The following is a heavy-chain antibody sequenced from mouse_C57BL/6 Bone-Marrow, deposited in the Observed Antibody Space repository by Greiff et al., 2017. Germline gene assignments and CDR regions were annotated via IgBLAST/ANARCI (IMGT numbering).Heavy chain of an antibody. V-gene: IGHV1-4*01. Sequence: VQLVESGAELARPGASVKMSCKASGYTFTSYTMHWVKQRPGQGLEWIGYINPSSGYTKYNQKFKDKATLTADKSSSTAYMQLSSLTSEDSAVYYCARSSWFADWGQGTLVTVSA. CDR1: GYTFTSYT. CDR3: ARSSWFAD. J-gene: IGHJ3*01. CDR2: INPSSGYT.